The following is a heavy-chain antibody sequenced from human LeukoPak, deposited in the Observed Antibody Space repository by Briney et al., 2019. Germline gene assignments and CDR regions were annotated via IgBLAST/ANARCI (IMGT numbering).Heavy chain of an antibody. CDR2: IWPDGSNK. V-gene: IGHV3-33*08. J-gene: IGHJ4*02. Sequence: GGSLRLSCAASGFTFGSYGMHWVRQAPGKGLEWVAAIWPDGSNKYYANSVKGRFTISRDNSKNTLYLQMNSLRGDDTAIYYCARELAAWGQGTLVTVSS. CDR3: ARELAA. CDR1: GFTFGSYG. D-gene: IGHD6-13*01.